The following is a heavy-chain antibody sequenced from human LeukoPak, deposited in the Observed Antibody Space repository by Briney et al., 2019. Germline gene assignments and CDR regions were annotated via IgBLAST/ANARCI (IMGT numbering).Heavy chain of an antibody. V-gene: IGHV1-2*02. CDR3: AREPSGSYYEGAFDI. J-gene: IGHJ3*02. CDR2: INPNNGGT. CDR1: GYTFTDYY. Sequence: ASVKVSCKASGYTFTDYYIHWVRQAPGQGLEWMGWINPNNGGTKYAQKFQGRVTMTSDTSINTAYMELSSLRSEDTAVYYCAREPSGSYYEGAFDIWGQGTMVTVSS. D-gene: IGHD1-26*01.